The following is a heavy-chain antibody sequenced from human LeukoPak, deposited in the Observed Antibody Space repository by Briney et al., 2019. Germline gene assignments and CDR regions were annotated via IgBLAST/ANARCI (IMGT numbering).Heavy chain of an antibody. V-gene: IGHV3-23*01. Sequence: GGSLRLSCAASGFTFSEYALVWVRQAPGKGLEWVSASSSGGANTLYADAVRGRFTISRDNSKNTLYLQMDSLRAEDTAVYFCGRDPNGDYVGAFEFWGHGTMVTVSS. CDR1: GFTFSEYA. D-gene: IGHD4-17*01. CDR2: SSSGGANT. J-gene: IGHJ3*01. CDR3: GRDPNGDYVGAFEF.